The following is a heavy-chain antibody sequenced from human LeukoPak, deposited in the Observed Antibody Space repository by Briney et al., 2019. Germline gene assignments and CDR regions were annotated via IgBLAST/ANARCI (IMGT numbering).Heavy chain of an antibody. J-gene: IGHJ4*02. CDR1: GFTFSSYE. D-gene: IGHD6-13*01. Sequence: QSGGSLRLSCAASGFTFSSYEMNWVRQAPGKGLEWVSYISGSGSTIYYADSVKGRFTISRDNAKNSLYLQMNSLRAEDTAVFYCARKGSSSWYGGGWAYWGQGILVTVSS. V-gene: IGHV3-48*03. CDR3: ARKGSSSWYGGGWAY. CDR2: ISGSGSTI.